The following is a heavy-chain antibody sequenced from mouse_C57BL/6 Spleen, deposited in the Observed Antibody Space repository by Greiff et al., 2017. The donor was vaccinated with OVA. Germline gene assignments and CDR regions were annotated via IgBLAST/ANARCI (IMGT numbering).Heavy chain of an antibody. CDR1: GYTFTSYW. CDR3: TRDWVYFDY. Sequence: EVQLQQSGTVLARPGASVKMSCKTSGYTFTSYWMHWVKQRPGQGLEWIGAIYPGNSDTSYNQKFKGKAKLTAATSASYAYMELSSLTNEDSAVYYCTRDWVYFDYWGQGTTLTVSS. V-gene: IGHV1-5*01. J-gene: IGHJ2*01. D-gene: IGHD4-1*01. CDR2: IYPGNSDT.